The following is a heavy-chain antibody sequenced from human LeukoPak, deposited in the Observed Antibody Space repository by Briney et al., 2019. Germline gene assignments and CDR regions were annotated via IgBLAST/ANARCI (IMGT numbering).Heavy chain of an antibody. CDR2: IYYSGNT. Sequence: SETLSLTCTVSGGSISSYYWSWIRQPPGKGLEWIGYIYYSGNTNYNPSLKSRVTISVDTSKNQFSLKLSSVTAADTAMYYCARGYGDFRVEGRYFHSWGQGTLVTVSS. V-gene: IGHV4-59*08. CDR1: GGSISSYY. CDR3: ARGYGDFRVEGRYFHS. J-gene: IGHJ4*02. D-gene: IGHD4-17*01.